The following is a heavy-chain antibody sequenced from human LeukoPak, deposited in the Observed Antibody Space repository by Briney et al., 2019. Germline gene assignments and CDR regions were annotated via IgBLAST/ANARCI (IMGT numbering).Heavy chain of an antibody. Sequence: SETLSLTCAVYGGSFSGYYWNWIRQPPGKGLEWIGEVYHTGSTNYNPSLKSRVSVSVDTSKNQFSLKLSSVTAADTAVYYCARVTGYTIEDYFDYWGQGTLVTVSS. CDR1: GGSFSGYY. D-gene: IGHD3-9*01. J-gene: IGHJ4*02. V-gene: IGHV4-34*01. CDR3: ARVTGYTIEDYFDY. CDR2: VYHTGST.